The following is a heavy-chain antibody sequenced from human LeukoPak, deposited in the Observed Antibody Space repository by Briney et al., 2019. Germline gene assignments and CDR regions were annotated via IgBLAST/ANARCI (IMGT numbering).Heavy chain of an antibody. CDR1: GGSISSSSYY. V-gene: IGHV4-39*01. Sequence: SETLSLTCTVSGGSISSSSYYWGWIRQPPGKGLEWIGSIYYSGSTYYNPSLRSRVTISVDTSNNQFSLKLSSVTAADTAVYYCARHRRGAVAGIPPYYFDYWGQGILVTVSS. D-gene: IGHD6-19*01. J-gene: IGHJ4*02. CDR3: ARHRRGAVAGIPPYYFDY. CDR2: IYYSGST.